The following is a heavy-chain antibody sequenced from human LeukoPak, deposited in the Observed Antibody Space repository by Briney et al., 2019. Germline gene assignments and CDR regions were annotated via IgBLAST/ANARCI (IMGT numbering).Heavy chain of an antibody. D-gene: IGHD6-19*01. J-gene: IGHJ5*02. CDR3: ARSESPDSGWPNNWFDP. V-gene: IGHV3-11*06. Sequence: FTFSRDNAKNSLYLQMNSLRAEDTAVYYCARSESPDSGWPNNWFDPWGQGTLVTVSS.